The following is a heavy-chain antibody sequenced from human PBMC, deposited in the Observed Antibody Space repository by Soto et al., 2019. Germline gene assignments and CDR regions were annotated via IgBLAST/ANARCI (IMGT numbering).Heavy chain of an antibody. Sequence: EVQLVESGGGLVQPGGSLRLSCAASGFTFSSYAMHWVRQAPGKGLEYVSAISSNGGSTYYANSVKGRYTISRDNSKTTQYLQMGSLRAEDMAVYYWPGGSSSWYGCLDVWGQGTTVTVSS. CDR2: ISSNGGST. CDR1: GFTFSSYA. CDR3: PGGSSSWYGCLDV. V-gene: IGHV3-64*01. D-gene: IGHD6-13*01. J-gene: IGHJ6*02.